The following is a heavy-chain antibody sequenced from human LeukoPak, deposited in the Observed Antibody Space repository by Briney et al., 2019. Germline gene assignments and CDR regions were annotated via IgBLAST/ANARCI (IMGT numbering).Heavy chain of an antibody. J-gene: IGHJ4*02. CDR2: ISYDGSNK. Sequence: GGSLRLSCAASGFTFSSYGMHWVRQAPGKGLEWVAVISYDGSNKYYADSVKGRFTISRDNSKNTLYLQMNSLRAEDTAVYYCAKEWHDHGDYPGSGYFDYWGQGTLVTVSS. V-gene: IGHV3-30*18. CDR1: GFTFSSYG. CDR3: AKEWHDHGDYPGSGYFDY. D-gene: IGHD4-17*01.